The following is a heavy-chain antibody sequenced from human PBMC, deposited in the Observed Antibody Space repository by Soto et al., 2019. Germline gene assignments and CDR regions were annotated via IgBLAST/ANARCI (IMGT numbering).Heavy chain of an antibody. CDR2: ISSRATGI. D-gene: IGHD5-12*01. CDR1: GFTFRNYE. Sequence: ESGGGLVQPGGSLRISCAASGFTFRNYEMNWVRQAPGKGLEWVSYISSRATGIFYADSVKGRFTISRDDANNSLYLQMNSLRAEDTAVYYCARPRAFDGYDGGYFFDFWGQGTLVTVSS. V-gene: IGHV3-48*03. J-gene: IGHJ4*02. CDR3: ARPRAFDGYDGGYFFDF.